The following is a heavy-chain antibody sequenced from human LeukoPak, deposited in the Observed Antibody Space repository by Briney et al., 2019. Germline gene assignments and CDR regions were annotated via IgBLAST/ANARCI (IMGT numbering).Heavy chain of an antibody. CDR1: GFTFSSYG. CDR2: IRYDGSNE. D-gene: IGHD3-16*02. J-gene: IGHJ4*02. V-gene: IGHV3-30*02. Sequence: GGSLRLSCAASGFTFSSYGIHWVRQAPGKGLEWVAFIRYDGSNEYYADSVKGRFTISRDNSKNTLYLQMNSLRAEDTAVYYCAKDLLYSDVWGSYRPNPLDYWGQGTLVTVSS. CDR3: AKDLLYSDVWGSYRPNPLDY.